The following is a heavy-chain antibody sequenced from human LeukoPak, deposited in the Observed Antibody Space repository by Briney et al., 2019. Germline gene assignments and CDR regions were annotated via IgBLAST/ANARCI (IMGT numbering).Heavy chain of an antibody. Sequence: GRSLRLSCAASGFTFSSYGMHWVRQAPGKGLEWVAVISYDGSNKYYADSVKGRFTISRDNSKNTLYLQMNSLRAEDTAVYYCAKDRGGEGAFDIWGQGTMVTVPS. CDR2: ISYDGSNK. CDR3: AKDRGGEGAFDI. D-gene: IGHD3-16*01. CDR1: GFTFSSYG. J-gene: IGHJ3*02. V-gene: IGHV3-30*18.